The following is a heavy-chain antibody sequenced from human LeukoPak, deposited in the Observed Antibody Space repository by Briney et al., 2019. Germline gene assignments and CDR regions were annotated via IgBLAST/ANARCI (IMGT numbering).Heavy chain of an antibody. V-gene: IGHV4-4*02. Sequence: SGTLSLTCAVSGGSISSSNWWSWVRQPPGKGLEGIGEIYHSGSTNYNPSLKSRVTISVDKSKNQFSLKLSSVTAADTAVYYCARVRGVYDSSGFDYWGQGTLVTVSS. CDR1: GGSISSSNW. CDR3: ARVRGVYDSSGFDY. D-gene: IGHD3-22*01. J-gene: IGHJ4*02. CDR2: IYHSGST.